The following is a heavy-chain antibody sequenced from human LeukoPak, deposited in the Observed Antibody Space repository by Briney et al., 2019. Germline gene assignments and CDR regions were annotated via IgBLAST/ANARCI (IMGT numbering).Heavy chain of an antibody. CDR2: ISAYNGNT. J-gene: IGHJ6*03. CDR3: ARKSPENYDYGDYYYYYYMDV. CDR1: GYTFTSYG. D-gene: IGHD4-17*01. V-gene: IGHV1-18*01. Sequence: ASVKVSCKASGYTFTSYGISWVRQAPGQGLEWMGWISAYNGNTNYAQKLQGRVTMTTDTYKSTAYMELRSLRSDDTVVYYCARKSPENYDYGDYYYYYYMDVWGKGTTVTDSS.